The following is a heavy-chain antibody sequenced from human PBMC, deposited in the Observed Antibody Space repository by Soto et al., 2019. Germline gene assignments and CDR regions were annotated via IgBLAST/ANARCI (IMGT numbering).Heavy chain of an antibody. CDR1: GGTFSSYA. Sequence: ASVKVSCKASGGTFSSYAISWVRQAPGQGLEWMGWINPNFGCTNYAQKFQGWVTITRDTSISTAYMELSRLRSDDTAVYYCARTQWLFDYAFDIWGQGTMVTVSS. D-gene: IGHD6-19*01. V-gene: IGHV1-2*04. CDR3: ARTQWLFDYAFDI. J-gene: IGHJ3*02. CDR2: INPNFGCT.